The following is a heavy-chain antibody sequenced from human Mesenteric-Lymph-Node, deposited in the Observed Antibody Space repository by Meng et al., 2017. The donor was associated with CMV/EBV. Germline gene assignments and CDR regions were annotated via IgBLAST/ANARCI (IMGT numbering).Heavy chain of an antibody. J-gene: IGHJ6*02. V-gene: IGHV1-18*01. Sequence: ASVKVSCKASGYTFTSYGISWVRQAPGQGLEWMGWISAYNGNTNYAQKLQGRVTMTTDTSTSTAYMELSRLRSDDTAVYYCARGLYCSSTSCYAVYYYGMDVWGQGTTVTVSS. CDR1: GYTFTSYG. CDR2: ISAYNGNT. D-gene: IGHD2-2*01. CDR3: ARGLYCSSTSCYAVYYYGMDV.